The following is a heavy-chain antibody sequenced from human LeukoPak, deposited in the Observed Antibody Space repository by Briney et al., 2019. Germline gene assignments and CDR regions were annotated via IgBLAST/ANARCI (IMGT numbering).Heavy chain of an antibody. CDR2: ISGSGGST. D-gene: IGHD4-23*01. J-gene: IGHJ3*02. V-gene: IGHV3-23*01. Sequence: GGSLRLSCAASGFTFSSYAMSWVRQAPGKGLEWVSAISGSGGSTYYADSVKGRFTISRDHSKNTLYLQMNSLRAEDTAVYYCATLNYGGKSNDAFDIWGQGTMVTVSS. CDR3: ATLNYGGKSNDAFDI. CDR1: GFTFSSYA.